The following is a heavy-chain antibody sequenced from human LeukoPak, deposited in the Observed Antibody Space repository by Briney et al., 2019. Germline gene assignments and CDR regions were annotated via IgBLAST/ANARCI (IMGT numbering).Heavy chain of an antibody. J-gene: IGHJ4*02. CDR2: IIPILGIA. V-gene: IGHV1-69*04. CDR3: ARDVYNYPGARGHDY. CDR1: GGTFSSYA. Sequence: ASVKVSCKASGGTFSSYAISWVRQAPGQGLEWMGRIIPILGIANYAQKFQGRVTITADKSTSTAYMELSSLRSEDTAVYYCARDVYNYPGARGHDYWGQGTLVTVSS. D-gene: IGHD5/OR15-5a*01.